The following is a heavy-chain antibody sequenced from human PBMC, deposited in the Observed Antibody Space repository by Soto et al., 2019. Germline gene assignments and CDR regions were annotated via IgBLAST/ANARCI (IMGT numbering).Heavy chain of an antibody. D-gene: IGHD2-15*01. Sequence: PSETMSLTCSVSGGSISSYYWSWIRQPPGRGLEWIGYIYYSGSTNYNPSLKSRVTISVDTSKNQFSLKLSSVTAADTAVYYCARGPAAGYCSGGSCYSHDYWGQGTLVTVSS. V-gene: IGHV4-59*01. CDR2: IYYSGST. J-gene: IGHJ4*02. CDR1: GGSISSYY. CDR3: ARGPAAGYCSGGSCYSHDY.